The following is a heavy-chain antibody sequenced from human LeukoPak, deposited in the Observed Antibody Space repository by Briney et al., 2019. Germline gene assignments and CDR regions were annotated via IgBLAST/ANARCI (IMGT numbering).Heavy chain of an antibody. D-gene: IGHD4-23*01. V-gene: IGHV5-51*01. CDR3: ASVRDYGGPLYLDY. CDR1: GYSFTSYW. CDR2: IYPGDSDT. J-gene: IGHJ4*02. Sequence: GESLKISWKGSGYSFTSYWIGWVRPTPGKGLGWMGIIYPGDSDTRYSPSFQGQVTISADKSISTAYLQWSSLKASDTAMYYCASVRDYGGPLYLDYWGQGTLVTVSS.